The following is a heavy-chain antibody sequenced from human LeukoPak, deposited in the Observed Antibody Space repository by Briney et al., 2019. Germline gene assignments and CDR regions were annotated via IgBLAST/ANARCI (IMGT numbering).Heavy chain of an antibody. J-gene: IGHJ4*02. CDR1: GYTFTSYG. CDR3: ARDLREYSSSSADY. V-gene: IGHV1-18*01. Sequence: ASVKVSCKASGYTFTSYGISWVRQAPGQGLEWMGWISAYNGNTNYAQKLQGRVTMTTDTSTGTAYMELRSLRSDDTAVYYCARDLREYSSSSADYWGQGTLVTVSS. D-gene: IGHD6-6*01. CDR2: ISAYNGNT.